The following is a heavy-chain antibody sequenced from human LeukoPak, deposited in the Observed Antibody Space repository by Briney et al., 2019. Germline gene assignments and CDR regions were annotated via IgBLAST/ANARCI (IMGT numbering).Heavy chain of an antibody. Sequence: ASVKVSCKASGYTFTGYYMHWVRQAPGEGLEWMGIINPTGGSTSYAQKFQGRVTMTRDTSTSTVYMEMSRLRSEDTAVYYCARDHYHKIHSVMVTAPDYWGQGTLVIVSS. J-gene: IGHJ4*02. D-gene: IGHD2-21*02. V-gene: IGHV1-46*01. CDR2: INPTGGST. CDR3: ARDHYHKIHSVMVTAPDY. CDR1: GYTFTGYY.